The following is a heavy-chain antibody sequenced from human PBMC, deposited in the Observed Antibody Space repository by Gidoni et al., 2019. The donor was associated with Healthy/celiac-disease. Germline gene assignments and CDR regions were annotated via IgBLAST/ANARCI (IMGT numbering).Heavy chain of an antibody. Sequence: QVQLQESGPGLVKPSETLSLTCTVSGGSISSYYWSWIRQPPGKGLEWIGYIYYSGSTNYNPSLKSRVTISVDTSKNQFSLKLSSVTAADTAVYYCARENYGDKQGGAFDIWGQGTMVTVSS. CDR3: ARENYGDKQGGAFDI. CDR1: GGSISSYY. D-gene: IGHD4-17*01. CDR2: IYYSGST. V-gene: IGHV4-59*01. J-gene: IGHJ3*02.